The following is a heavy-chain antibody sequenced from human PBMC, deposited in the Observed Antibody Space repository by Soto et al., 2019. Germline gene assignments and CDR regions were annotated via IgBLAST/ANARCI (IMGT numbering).Heavy chain of an antibody. CDR1: GFTFSSYS. Sequence: QVQLVESGGGVVQPGRSLGLSCAASGFTFSSYSMHWVRQAPGKGLEWVAVISNDGINKHYADSVKGRFTISRDNSKNTLYLEMKCLRAEDTAVYYCAREGEMVNDALDIWGQVTMVTVSS. CDR3: AREGEMVNDALDI. CDR2: ISNDGINK. V-gene: IGHV3-30-3*01. D-gene: IGHD3-16*01. J-gene: IGHJ3*02.